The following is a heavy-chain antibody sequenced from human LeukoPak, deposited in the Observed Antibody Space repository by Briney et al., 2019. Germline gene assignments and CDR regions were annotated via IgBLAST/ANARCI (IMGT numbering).Heavy chain of an antibody. V-gene: IGHV3-30*18. J-gene: IGHJ4*02. D-gene: IGHD1/OR15-1a*01. Sequence: PGKSLRLSCAAYGFTFSTFGIHWVRQAPGKGLEWVAAISPDGNNEYYTDSVKGRFTISRDNSKNVIYLQMNRLRGEDSAVYYGEKVNNYDDYWGEGTLGTVSS. CDR2: ISPDGNNE. CDR1: GFTFSTFG. CDR3: EKVNNYDDY.